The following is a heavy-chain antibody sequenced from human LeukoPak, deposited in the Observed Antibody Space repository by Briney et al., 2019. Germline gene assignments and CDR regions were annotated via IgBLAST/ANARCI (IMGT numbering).Heavy chain of an antibody. J-gene: IGHJ6*03. Sequence: SETLSLTCAVYGGSFSGYYWSWLRQPPGKGLEWIGEINHGGSTNYNPSLKSRVTISVDTSKNQFSLKLSSVTAADTAVYYCARDYRYCSGGSCYTRPSYYYYYMDVWGKGTTVTVSS. CDR1: GGSFSGYY. D-gene: IGHD2-15*01. V-gene: IGHV4-34*01. CDR3: ARDYRYCSGGSCYTRPSYYYYYMDV. CDR2: INHGGST.